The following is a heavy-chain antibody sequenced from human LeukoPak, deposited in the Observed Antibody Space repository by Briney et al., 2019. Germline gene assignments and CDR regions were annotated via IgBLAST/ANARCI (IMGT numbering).Heavy chain of an antibody. CDR3: ARVRRSGCGGDCYGYYFDY. CDR1: GFTFSDYY. D-gene: IGHD2-21*02. V-gene: IGHV3-11*01. J-gene: IGHJ4*02. Sequence: GGSLRLSCAASGFTFSDYYMSWTRQAPGKGLEWVSYISSSGSTIYYADSVKGRFTISRDNAKNSLYLQMNSLRAEDTAVYYCARVRRSGCGGDCYGYYFDYWGQGTLVTVSS. CDR2: ISSSGSTI.